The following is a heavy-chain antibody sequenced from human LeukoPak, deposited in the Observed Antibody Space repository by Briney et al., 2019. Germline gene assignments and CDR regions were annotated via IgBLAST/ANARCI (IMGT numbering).Heavy chain of an antibody. D-gene: IGHD6-19*01. CDR1: GGSIGSSSYY. V-gene: IGHV4-39*01. CDR3: ARKSGWYDY. J-gene: IGHJ4*02. CDR2: IYYSGST. Sequence: PSETLSLACTVSGGSIGSSSYYWGWIRQPPGKGLEWIGSIYYSGSTYYNPSLKSRVTISVDTSKNQFSLKLSSVTAADTAVYYCARKSGWYDYWGQGTLVTVSS.